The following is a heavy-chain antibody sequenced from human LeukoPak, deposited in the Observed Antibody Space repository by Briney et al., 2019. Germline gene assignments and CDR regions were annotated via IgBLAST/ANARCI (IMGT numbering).Heavy chain of an antibody. Sequence: GGSLRLSCAASGFTFSDYYMSWIRQAPGRGLEWVSYITSSSYTNYADSVKGRFTISRDNAKNSLYLQMSSLRPKDTAVYYCARDAGGYYPDYWGQGTLVTVSS. J-gene: IGHJ4*02. CDR1: GFTFSDYY. V-gene: IGHV3-11*06. CDR2: ITSSSYT. CDR3: ARDAGGYYPDY. D-gene: IGHD3-22*01.